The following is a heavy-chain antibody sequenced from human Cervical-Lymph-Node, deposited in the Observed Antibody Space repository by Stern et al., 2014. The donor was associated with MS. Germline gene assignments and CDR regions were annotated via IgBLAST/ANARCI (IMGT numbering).Heavy chain of an antibody. CDR1: GYTFTNYY. J-gene: IGHJ4*02. Sequence: QVQLVQSGAEVKKPGASMRISCKASGYTFTNYYVHWVRQAPGQRLEWMGIINPTTGCTSYAQRFQGRVTMTRDTSTNTAYMELSSLGPEDTAVYFCARAQDYSNVVANYWGQGTLVTVSS. D-gene: IGHD2-8*01. V-gene: IGHV1-46*03. CDR3: ARAQDYSNVVANY. CDR2: INPTTGCT.